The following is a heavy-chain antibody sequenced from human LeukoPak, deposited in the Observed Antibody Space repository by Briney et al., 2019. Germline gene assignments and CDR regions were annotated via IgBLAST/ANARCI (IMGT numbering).Heavy chain of an antibody. CDR2: IYSGVGT. CDR3: ARVYGDPSYYFDY. J-gene: IGHJ4*02. D-gene: IGHD4-17*01. Sequence: GGSLRLSCAASGFTFNNYAMNWVRQAPGKGLEWVSIIYSGVGTYYADSVKGRFTISRDNSKNTLYLQMNSLRAEDTAVYYCARVYGDPSYYFDYWGQGTLVTVSS. V-gene: IGHV3-53*01. CDR1: GFTFNNYA.